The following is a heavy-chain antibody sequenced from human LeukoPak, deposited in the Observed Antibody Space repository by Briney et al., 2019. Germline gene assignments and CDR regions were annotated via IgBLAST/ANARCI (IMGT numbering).Heavy chain of an antibody. V-gene: IGHV3-48*03. CDR1: GFPFSSYE. Sequence: PGGSLRLSCAGSGFPFSSYEMNWLRQAPGKGLEWVSHIDSSGITIYYGDPVKGRFTISRDNAKNSIYLQMDSLRVEDTAIYYCARDSVGDLLDYWGQGTPVTVSS. CDR2: IDSSGITI. D-gene: IGHD4-17*01. CDR3: ARDSVGDLLDY. J-gene: IGHJ4*02.